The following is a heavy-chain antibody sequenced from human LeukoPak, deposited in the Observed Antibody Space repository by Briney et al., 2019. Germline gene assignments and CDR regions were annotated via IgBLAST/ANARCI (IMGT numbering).Heavy chain of an antibody. CDR1: GFTFRRYA. CDR3: AKDLSLRSSDWYPGFDY. Sequence: PGGSLRLSCAASGFTFRRYAMNWVRQAPGKGLEWISVISENGDRTYYADSVKGRFTISTDYSKNTLYLQMNSLRAEDTAVYYCAKDLSLRSSDWYPGFDYWGQGTLVTVSS. CDR2: ISENGDRT. V-gene: IGHV3-23*01. J-gene: IGHJ4*02. D-gene: IGHD6-19*01.